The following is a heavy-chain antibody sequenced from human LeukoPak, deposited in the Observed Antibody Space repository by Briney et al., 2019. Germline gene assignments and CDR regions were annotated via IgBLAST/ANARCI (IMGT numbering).Heavy chain of an antibody. CDR1: GDSVTNDFF. CDR2: FCLGRDT. J-gene: IGHJ4*02. D-gene: IGHD1-14*01. CDR3: ARWASISREPGGFFDH. V-gene: IGHV4-38-2*02. Sequence: SETLSLTCTVSGDSVTNDFFWGWVRQPPGKELEWIGSFCLGRDTYYRPSLKSRVTISVDTSKNQFSLNLNSVTAADTAVYYCARWASISREPGGFFDHWGQRTLVTVSS.